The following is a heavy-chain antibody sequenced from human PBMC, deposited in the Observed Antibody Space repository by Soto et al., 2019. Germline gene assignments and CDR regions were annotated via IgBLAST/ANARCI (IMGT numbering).Heavy chain of an antibody. J-gene: IGHJ4*02. D-gene: IGHD3-10*01. CDR2: IYYSGST. CDR1: GGSISSYY. CDR3: ARSFGGTPTVDY. V-gene: IGHV4-59*01. Sequence: QVQLQESGPGLVKPSETLSLTCTVSGGSISSYYWSWIRQPPGKGLEWIGYIYYSGSTNYNPSLKSRXXIXVXXSKNQFSLKLSSVTAADTAVYYCARSFGGTPTVDYWGQGTLVTVSS.